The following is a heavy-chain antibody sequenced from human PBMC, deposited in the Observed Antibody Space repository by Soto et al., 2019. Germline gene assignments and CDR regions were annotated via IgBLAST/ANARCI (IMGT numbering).Heavy chain of an antibody. CDR1: GGSFSGYY. J-gene: IGHJ5*02. CDR2: INHSGST. Sequence: SETLSLTCAVYGGSFSGYYWSWIRQPPGKGLGWIGEINHSGSTNYNPSLKSRVTISVDTSKNQFSLKLSSVTAADTAVYYCARGPSPDYSNYSSWLDPWGQGTMVAVYS. V-gene: IGHV4-34*01. D-gene: IGHD4-4*01. CDR3: ARGPSPDYSNYSSWLDP.